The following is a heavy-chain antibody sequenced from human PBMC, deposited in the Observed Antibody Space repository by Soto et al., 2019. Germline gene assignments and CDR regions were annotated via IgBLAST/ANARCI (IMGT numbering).Heavy chain of an antibody. D-gene: IGHD5-12*01. Sequence: QVQLVESGGGVVQPGRSLRLSCAASGFTFSSYGMHWVRQAPGKGLEWVAVIWYDGSNKYYADSVKGRFTISRDNSKNTLYLQMNSLRAEDTAVYDCAREVATGLYYFDYWGQGTLGTVSS. CDR1: GFTFSSYG. V-gene: IGHV3-33*01. CDR2: IWYDGSNK. CDR3: AREVATGLYYFDY. J-gene: IGHJ4*02.